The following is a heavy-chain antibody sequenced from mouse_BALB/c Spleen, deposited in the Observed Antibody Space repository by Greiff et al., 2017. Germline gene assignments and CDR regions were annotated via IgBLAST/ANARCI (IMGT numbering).Heavy chain of an antibody. D-gene: IGHD2-1*01. CDR1: GFNIKDYY. Sequence: VQLQQSGAELVRPGALVKLSCKASGFNIKDYYMHWVKQRPEQGLEWIGWIDPENGNTIYDPKFQGKASITADTSSNTAYLQLSSLTSEDTAVYYCAVYGNYGAMDYWGQGTSVTVSS. J-gene: IGHJ4*01. CDR3: AVYGNYGAMDY. CDR2: IDPENGNT. V-gene: IGHV14-1*02.